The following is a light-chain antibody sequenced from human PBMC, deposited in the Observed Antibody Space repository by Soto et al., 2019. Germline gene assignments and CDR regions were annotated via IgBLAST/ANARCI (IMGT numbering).Light chain of an antibody. CDR2: KAS. CDR1: QSISSW. Sequence: DIQMTQSPSTLSASVGDRVTITCRASQSISSWFAWYQQKPGKAPNLLIYKASFLRSGVPSRFSGSGSGTEFTLTISSLQPDDFATYYCQQYDRYWTFGQGTKVEIK. V-gene: IGKV1-5*03. J-gene: IGKJ1*01. CDR3: QQYDRYWT.